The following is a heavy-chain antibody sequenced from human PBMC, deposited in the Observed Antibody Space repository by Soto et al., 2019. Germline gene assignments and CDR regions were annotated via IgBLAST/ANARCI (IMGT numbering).Heavy chain of an antibody. CDR3: THRPSYRSGYDY. J-gene: IGHJ4*02. D-gene: IGHD3-22*01. V-gene: IGHV2-5*02. CDR2: IYWDDDK. CDR1: GFSLTTTGVG. Sequence: QITLKESGPTLVKPTQTLTLTCTFSGFSLTTTGVGVAWIRQPPGKALEWLALIYWDDDKRYSPSLKSRLTITKDTSGNQVVLTMTNMDPVDTATYYCTHRPSYRSGYDYWGQGTLVTVSP.